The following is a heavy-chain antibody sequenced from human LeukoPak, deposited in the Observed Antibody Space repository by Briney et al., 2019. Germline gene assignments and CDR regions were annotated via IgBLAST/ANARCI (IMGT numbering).Heavy chain of an antibody. Sequence: SGTLSLTCAVSGGSISSSNWWSWVRQPPGKGLEWIGEIYHSGSTNYNPSLKSRVTISVDKSKNQFSLKLSSVTAADTAVYYCARGLSYSYDGIYFDYWGQGTLVTVSS. D-gene: IGHD5-18*01. CDR1: GGSISSSNW. J-gene: IGHJ4*02. CDR2: IYHSGST. V-gene: IGHV4-4*02. CDR3: ARGLSYSYDGIYFDY.